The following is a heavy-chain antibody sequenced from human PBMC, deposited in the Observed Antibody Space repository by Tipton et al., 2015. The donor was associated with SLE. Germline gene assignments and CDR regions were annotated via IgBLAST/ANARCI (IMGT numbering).Heavy chain of an antibody. Sequence: LRLSCTVSGGSISSYYWSWIRQSPGKGLEWIGYIYYSGSTNYNPSLKSRVTISIDTSKNQFSLKLSSVTAADTAVYYCARAPGSSSIDYWGQGTLVTVSS. CDR3: ARAPGSSSIDY. CDR2: IYYSGST. J-gene: IGHJ4*02. CDR1: GGSISSYY. D-gene: IGHD6-13*01. V-gene: IGHV4-59*01.